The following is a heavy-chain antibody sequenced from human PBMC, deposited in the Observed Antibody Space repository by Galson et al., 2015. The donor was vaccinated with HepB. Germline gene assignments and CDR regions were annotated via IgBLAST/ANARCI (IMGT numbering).Heavy chain of an antibody. CDR3: TRGWGMGV. CDR2: IKQEGTEK. J-gene: IGHJ6*02. D-gene: IGHD5-24*01. V-gene: IGHV3-7*03. Sequence: SLRLSCAASGFTFDIFWMSWVRQAPGKGLEWVADIKQEGTEKYYVDSVKGRFTVSRDNAKNSVYLQMNSLRVEDTAVYYCTRGWGMGVWGQGTTVIVSS. CDR1: GFTFDIFW.